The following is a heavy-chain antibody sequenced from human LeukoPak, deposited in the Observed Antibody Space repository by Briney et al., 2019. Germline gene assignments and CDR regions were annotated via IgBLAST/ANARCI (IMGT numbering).Heavy chain of an antibody. CDR1: GYSFTSYW. D-gene: IGHD2-21*02. CDR3: ARRAYCGGDCFIDY. CDR2: IYPGDSDT. Sequence: GESLQISCQGSGYSFTSYWIGWVRPMPGKGLEWMGIIYPGDSDTRYSPSFQGQVTISADKSISTAYLQWSSLKASDTAMYYCARRAYCGGDCFIDYWGQGTLVTVSS. J-gene: IGHJ4*02. V-gene: IGHV5-51*01.